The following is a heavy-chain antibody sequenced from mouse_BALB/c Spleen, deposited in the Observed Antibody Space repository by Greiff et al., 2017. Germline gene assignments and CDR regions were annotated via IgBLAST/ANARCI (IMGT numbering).Heavy chain of an antibody. CDR2: INPSTGYT. CDR3: ARGLYYYGSSYHAMDY. D-gene: IGHD1-1*01. V-gene: IGHV1-7*01. J-gene: IGHJ4*01. Sequence: QVQLQQSGAELAKPGASVKMSCKASGYTFTSYWMHWVKQRPGQGLEWIGYINPSTGYTEYNQKFKDKATLTADKSSSTAYMQLSSLTSEDSAVYYCARGLYYYGSSYHAMDYWGQGTSVTVSS. CDR1: GYTFTSYW.